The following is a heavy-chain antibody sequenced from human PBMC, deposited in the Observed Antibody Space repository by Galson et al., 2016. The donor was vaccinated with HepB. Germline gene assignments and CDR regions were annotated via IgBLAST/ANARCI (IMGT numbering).Heavy chain of an antibody. Sequence: SLRLSCAASRFTFNSYTMNWVRQAPGKGLEWVSSISSSSTYIYYADSVKGRFTISRDNAKNSLYLQMNSLRAEDTAVYYCASLPEGIGTTGTTDAFDIWGQGTMVTVSS. CDR2: ISSSSTYI. CDR3: ASLPEGIGTTGTTDAFDI. D-gene: IGHD1-1*01. V-gene: IGHV3-21*01. CDR1: RFTFNSYT. J-gene: IGHJ3*02.